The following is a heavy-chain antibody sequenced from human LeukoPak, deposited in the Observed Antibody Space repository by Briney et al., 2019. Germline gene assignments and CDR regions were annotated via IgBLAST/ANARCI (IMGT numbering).Heavy chain of an antibody. V-gene: IGHV3-30-3*01. CDR2: ISYDGSNK. J-gene: IGHJ4*02. CDR3: ASLAAAGNDN. D-gene: IGHD6-13*01. CDR1: GFTFSSYA. Sequence: GRSLRLSCAASGFTFSSYAMHWVRQAPGKGLEWVAVISYDGSNKYYADSVKGRFTISRDNSKNTLYLQMNSLRAEDTAVYYCASLAAAGNDNWGQGTLVTVSS.